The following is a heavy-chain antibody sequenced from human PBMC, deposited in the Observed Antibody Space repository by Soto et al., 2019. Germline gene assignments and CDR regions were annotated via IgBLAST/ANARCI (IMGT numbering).Heavy chain of an antibody. Sequence: QVQLVESGGGVVQPRRSLRLSCVASGFTFSSYGMHWVRQAPGKGLEWVAVIWYDGSKKYYADSVKGRFTVSRDNSKNTLYLQKNGLRAEDTAVYYCASGHGSGSDFDYWGQGTLVTFSS. CDR2: IWYDGSKK. CDR1: GFTFSSYG. CDR3: ASGHGSGSDFDY. D-gene: IGHD3-10*01. V-gene: IGHV3-33*01. J-gene: IGHJ4*02.